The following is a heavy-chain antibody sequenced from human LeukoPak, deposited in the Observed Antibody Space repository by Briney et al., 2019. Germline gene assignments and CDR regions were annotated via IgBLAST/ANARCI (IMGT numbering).Heavy chain of an antibody. CDR3: VKDRGTSSLFLDY. CDR1: GVTLRNYA. J-gene: IGHJ4*02. V-gene: IGHV3-23*01. Sequence: GGSLRLSCAASGVTLRNYAMTWIRQAPGKGLQWVSVISGDGESTYYADSVRGRFTISRDNSMSTLFLQMNSLGDEDTAVYYCVKDRGTSSLFLDYWGPGTLVTVSS. CDR2: ISGDGEST. D-gene: IGHD6-6*01.